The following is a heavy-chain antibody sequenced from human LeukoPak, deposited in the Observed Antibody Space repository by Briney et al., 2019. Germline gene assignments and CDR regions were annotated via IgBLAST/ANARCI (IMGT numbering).Heavy chain of an antibody. J-gene: IGHJ5*02. D-gene: IGHD3-10*01. CDR3: ARDYYGSGSYYSHNWFDP. CDR1: GGSISSYY. CDR2: IYTSGST. V-gene: IGHV4-4*07. Sequence: SETLSLTCTVSGGSISSYYWSWIRQPAGKGLEWIGRIYTSGSTNYNPSLKSRVTMSVDTSKNQFSLKLSSVTAADTAVYYCARDYYGSGSYYSHNWFDPWGQGTLVTVSS.